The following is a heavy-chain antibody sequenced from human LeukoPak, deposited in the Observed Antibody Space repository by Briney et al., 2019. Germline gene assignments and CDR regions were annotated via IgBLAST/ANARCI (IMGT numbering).Heavy chain of an antibody. Sequence: PSQTLSLTCTVSGGSISSGGYYWSWIRQPPGKGLEWIGEINHSGSTNYNPSLKSRVTISVDTSKNQFSLKLSSVTAADTAVYYCVARGYSYGQDYWGQGTLVTVSS. CDR1: GGSISSGGYY. CDR2: INHSGST. CDR3: VARGYSYGQDY. D-gene: IGHD5-18*01. V-gene: IGHV4-30-2*01. J-gene: IGHJ4*02.